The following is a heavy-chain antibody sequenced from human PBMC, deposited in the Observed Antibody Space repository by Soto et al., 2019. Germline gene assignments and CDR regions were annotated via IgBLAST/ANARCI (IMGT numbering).Heavy chain of an antibody. V-gene: IGHV3-48*02. CDR2: ISTTSSSI. CDR1: GFTFSIYS. CDR3: ARKGVAFDY. J-gene: IGHJ4*02. D-gene: IGHD3-3*01. Sequence: GGSLRLSCAASGFTFSIYSMNWVRHAPGKGLEWISYISTTSSSIYYADSVKGRFTISRDNAKNSLFLQMNSLRDEDTAVYYCARKGVAFDYWGQGALVTVSS.